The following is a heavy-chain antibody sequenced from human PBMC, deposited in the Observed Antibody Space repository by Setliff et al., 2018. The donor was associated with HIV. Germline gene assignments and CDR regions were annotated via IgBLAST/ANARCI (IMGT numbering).Heavy chain of an antibody. J-gene: IGHJ3*02. V-gene: IGHV3-7*01. CDR1: GFTFSSYW. Sequence: PGGSLRLSCATSGFTFSSYWMSWVRQAPGKGLEWVANIKQDGSEKYYMDSVKGRFTISRDNAKNSLYLQMNSLRAEDTAVYYCARDRDYYGSGSYIIDAFDIWGQGTMVTVSS. D-gene: IGHD3-10*01. CDR3: ARDRDYYGSGSYIIDAFDI. CDR2: IKQDGSEK.